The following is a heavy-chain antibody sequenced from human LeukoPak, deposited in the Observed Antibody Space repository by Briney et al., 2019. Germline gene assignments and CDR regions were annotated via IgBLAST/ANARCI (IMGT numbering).Heavy chain of an antibody. J-gene: IGHJ4*02. V-gene: IGHV4-34*01. CDR2: INHSGST. Sequence: PSETLSLTCAVYGGSFSGYYWSWIRQPPGKGLEWIGEINHSGSTNYNPSLKSRVTISVDTSKNQFSLKLSSVTAADTAVYYCARSAEGRGYYWGQGTLVTVSS. CDR3: ARSAEGRGYY. CDR1: GGSFSGYY.